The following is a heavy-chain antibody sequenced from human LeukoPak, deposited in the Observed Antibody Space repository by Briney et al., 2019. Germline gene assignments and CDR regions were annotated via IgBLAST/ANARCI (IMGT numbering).Heavy chain of an antibody. J-gene: IGHJ1*01. V-gene: IGHV1-46*01. D-gene: IGHD6-13*01. CDR3: ARDWYTQDYSSRSEGAEYFQH. CDR2: INPSGGST. CDR1: GYTFTSYY. Sequence: GASVKVSCKASGYTFTSYYMHWVRQAPGQGLEWMGIINPSGGSTSYAQKFQGRVTMTRDTSTSTVYVELSSLRSEDTAVYYCARDWYTQDYSSRSEGAEYFQHWGQGTLVTVSS.